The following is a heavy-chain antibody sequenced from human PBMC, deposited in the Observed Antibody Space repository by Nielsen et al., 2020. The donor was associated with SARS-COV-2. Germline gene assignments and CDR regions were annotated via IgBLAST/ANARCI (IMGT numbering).Heavy chain of an antibody. V-gene: IGHV3-9*01. CDR2: ISWNSGRI. Sequence: SLKISCAASGFTFSSYWMSWVRQAPGKGLEWVSSISWNSGRIDYADSVQGRFTISRDNAKNSLYLQMNSLRAEDTALYYCAKDTNIMVRGTLDYWGQGTLVTVSS. D-gene: IGHD3-10*01. J-gene: IGHJ4*02. CDR3: AKDTNIMVRGTLDY. CDR1: GFTFSSYW.